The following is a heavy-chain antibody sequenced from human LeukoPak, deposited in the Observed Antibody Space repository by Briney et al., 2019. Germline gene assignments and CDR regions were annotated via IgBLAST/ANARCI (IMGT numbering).Heavy chain of an antibody. J-gene: IGHJ4*02. V-gene: IGHV4-34*01. Sequence: SETLSLTCAVYGGSFSGYYWSWIRQPPGKGLEWIGEINHSGSTNYNPSLKSRVTISVDTSKNQFSLKLSSVTAADTAVYYCARGGYYDSSGYYYFDYWGQGTLVTVSS. CDR3: ARGGYYDSSGYYYFDY. CDR2: INHSGST. D-gene: IGHD3-22*01. CDR1: GGSFSGYY.